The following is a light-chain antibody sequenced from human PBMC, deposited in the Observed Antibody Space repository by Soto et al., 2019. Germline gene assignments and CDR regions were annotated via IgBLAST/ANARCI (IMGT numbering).Light chain of an antibody. CDR3: QQYNNWPPNT. V-gene: IGKV3-15*01. CDR1: QSVSSN. CDR2: GAY. Sequence: EIVMRQSPATLSVAPGERATLSCRAGQSVSSNLAWYQQKPGQAPRLLIYGAYTRATGIPARFSGSGSGTEFTLTISSLQSEDFAVYYCQQYNNWPPNTFGQGARLEVK. J-gene: IGKJ5*01.